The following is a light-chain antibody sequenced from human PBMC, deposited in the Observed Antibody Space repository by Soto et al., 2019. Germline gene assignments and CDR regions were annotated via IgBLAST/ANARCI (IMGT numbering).Light chain of an antibody. CDR2: GAS. CDR1: QSVRSN. V-gene: IGKV3-15*01. CDR3: QQYYSYPRT. J-gene: IGKJ3*01. Sequence: ETVMTQSPATLSVSPGESATLSCRASQSVRSNLAWYQQKPGQAPRLLIYGASTLQSGVPSRFSGSGSGTDFTLTISCLQSEDFATYYCQQYYSYPRTFGPGTKVDIK.